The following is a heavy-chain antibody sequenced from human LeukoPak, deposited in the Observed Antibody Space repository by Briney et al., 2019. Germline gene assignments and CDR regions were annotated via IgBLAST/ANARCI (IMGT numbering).Heavy chain of an antibody. D-gene: IGHD4-17*01. CDR1: GYTFTNYH. J-gene: IGHJ4*02. V-gene: IGHV1-46*01. CDR3: AKYGLSPYFDY. CDR2: INPSGGST. Sequence: GASVKASCKASGYTFTNYHIHWVRQAPGQGLEWMGIINPSGGSTSNAQKFQGRVTMTRDMSTSTVYMELSSLTSEDMAIYYCAKYGLSPYFDYWGRGTLVTVSS.